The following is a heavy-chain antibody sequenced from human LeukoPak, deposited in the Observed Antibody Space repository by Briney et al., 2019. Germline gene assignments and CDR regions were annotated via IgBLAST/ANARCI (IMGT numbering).Heavy chain of an antibody. J-gene: IGHJ6*02. V-gene: IGHV1-69*04. D-gene: IGHD5-18*01. Sequence: ASVKVSCKASGGTFSSYAISWVRQAPGQGLEWMGRIIPILGIASYAQKFQGRVTITADKSTSTAYMELSSLRSEDTAVYYCARELGGYSYGFHSYYYYGMDVWGQGTTVTVSS. CDR2: IIPILGIA. CDR3: ARELGGYSYGFHSYYYYGMDV. CDR1: GGTFSSYA.